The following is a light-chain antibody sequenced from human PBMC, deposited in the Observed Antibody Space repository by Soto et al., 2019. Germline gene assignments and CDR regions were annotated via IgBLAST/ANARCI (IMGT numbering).Light chain of an antibody. CDR1: QSISSW. CDR3: QNYNSYSGN. Sequence: DIQMTQSPSTLSASVVDRVTITCRASQSISSWLAWYQQKPGKAPKLLIYKASTLESGVPSRFSGGGSGTEFTLTISSLQPDDFATYYCQNYNSYSGNFGQGTRLEIK. J-gene: IGKJ5*01. V-gene: IGKV1-5*03. CDR2: KAS.